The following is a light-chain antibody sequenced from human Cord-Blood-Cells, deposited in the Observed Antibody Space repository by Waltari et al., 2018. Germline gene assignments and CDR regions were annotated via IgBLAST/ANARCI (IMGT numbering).Light chain of an antibody. Sequence: SSELTQDSAVSVALVQKVRITCQGDSLRSYYASWYQQKPGQAPVLVIYGKNNRPSGIPDRFSGSSSGNTASLTITGAQAEDEADYYCNSRDSSGNHWVFGGGTKLTVL. V-gene: IGLV3-19*01. J-gene: IGLJ3*02. CDR1: SLRSYY. CDR3: NSRDSSGNHWV. CDR2: GKN.